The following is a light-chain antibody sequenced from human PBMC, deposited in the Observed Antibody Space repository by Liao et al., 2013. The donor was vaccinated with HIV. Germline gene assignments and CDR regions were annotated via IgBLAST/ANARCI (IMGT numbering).Light chain of an antibody. CDR1: NIGIKS. Sequence: SYVLTQPPSVSVAPGKTARITCGGTNIGIKSVHWYQQRPGQAPVLVIYYDSDRPSGIPERFSGSNSGNTATLTISRVEAGDEADYSCQVWDSSYNHVVFGGGTKLTVL. V-gene: IGLV3-21*01. CDR2: YDS. CDR3: QVWDSSYNHVV. J-gene: IGLJ2*01.